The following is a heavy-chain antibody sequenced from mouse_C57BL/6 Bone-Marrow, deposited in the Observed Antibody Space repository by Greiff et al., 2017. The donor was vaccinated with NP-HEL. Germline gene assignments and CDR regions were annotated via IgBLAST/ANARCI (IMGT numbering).Heavy chain of an antibody. CDR1: GFSLTSYG. V-gene: IGHV2-5*01. D-gene: IGHD2-3*01. CDR3: AKWGYYSYWYFDV. Sequence: QVQLKESGPGLVQPSQSLSITCTVSGFSLTSYGVHWVRQSPGKGLEWLGVIWRGGSTDYNAAFMSRLSITKDNSKSQVFFKMNSLQADDTAIYYCAKWGYYSYWYFDVWGTGTTVTVSS. J-gene: IGHJ1*03. CDR2: IWRGGST.